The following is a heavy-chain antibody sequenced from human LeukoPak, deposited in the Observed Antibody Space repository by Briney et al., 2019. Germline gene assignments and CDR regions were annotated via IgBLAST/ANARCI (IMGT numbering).Heavy chain of an antibody. J-gene: IGHJ4*02. CDR3: AKGGGELGSGSLDY. CDR2: ISYDGRNE. D-gene: IGHD3-10*01. Sequence: GGSLRLSCAASGFTFSTYAMHWVRQAPGKGLEWVAVISYDGRNEYSADSVKGRFTISRDNSKNTLYLQMNSLTTEDTAVYYCAKGGGELGSGSLDYWGQGTLVTVSS. CDR1: GFTFSTYA. V-gene: IGHV3-30-3*01.